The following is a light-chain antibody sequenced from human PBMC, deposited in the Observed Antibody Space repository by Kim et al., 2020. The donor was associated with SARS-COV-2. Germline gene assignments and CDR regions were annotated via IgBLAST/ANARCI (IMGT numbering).Light chain of an antibody. J-gene: IGLJ2*01. CDR1: TLRNYY. CDR3: SSRDKSGYQLV. CDR2: GNN. Sequence: SSELTQDPAGSVALGQTVKITCQGDTLRNYYASWYQQKPGQAPLIVIYGNNNRPPGIPDRFSGSNSGDTASLTITGAQAEDEADYYCSSRDKSGYQLVFGGGTQLTVL. V-gene: IGLV3-19*01.